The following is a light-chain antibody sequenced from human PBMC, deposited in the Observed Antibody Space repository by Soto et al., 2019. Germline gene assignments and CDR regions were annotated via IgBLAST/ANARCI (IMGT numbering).Light chain of an antibody. CDR2: KAS. J-gene: IGKJ4*01. CDR3: QQYNSYPLLT. Sequence: DIQMTQSPSTLSASVGDRVSITCRASESISSWLAWYQQKPGKAPKLLIYKASTLEGGVPSRFSGSGSGTEFILTISSLQPDDVATYYCQQYNSYPLLTFGGGTKVEIK. V-gene: IGKV1-5*03. CDR1: ESISSW.